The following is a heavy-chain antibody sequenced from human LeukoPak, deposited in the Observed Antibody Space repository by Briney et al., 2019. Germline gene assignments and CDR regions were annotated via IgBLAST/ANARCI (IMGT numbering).Heavy chain of an antibody. Sequence: PGGSLRLSCAASGFTFSSYAMSWVRQAPGKGLEWVSAISGSGGSTYYADSVKGRFTISRGNSKNTLYLQMNSLRAEDTAVYYCAKGGGWGFGYYFDYWGQGTLVTVSS. CDR2: ISGSGGST. CDR3: AKGGGWGFGYYFDY. D-gene: IGHD6-19*01. V-gene: IGHV3-23*01. CDR1: GFTFSSYA. J-gene: IGHJ4*02.